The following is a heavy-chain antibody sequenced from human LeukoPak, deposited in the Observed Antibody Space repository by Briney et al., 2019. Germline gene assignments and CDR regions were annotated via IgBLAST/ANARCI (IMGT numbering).Heavy chain of an antibody. J-gene: IGHJ3*02. CDR3: ARDSAFYYDSSGYHDAFDI. D-gene: IGHD3-22*01. Sequence: ASVQVSCKASGYTFTSYGINWVRQAPGQGLEWMGWISTYNGNTNYAPKLQGRVTMTTDTPTSTAYMELRSLRSDDTAVYYCARDSAFYYDSSGYHDAFDIWGQGTMVTVSS. CDR2: ISTYNGNT. CDR1: GYTFTSYG. V-gene: IGHV1-18*01.